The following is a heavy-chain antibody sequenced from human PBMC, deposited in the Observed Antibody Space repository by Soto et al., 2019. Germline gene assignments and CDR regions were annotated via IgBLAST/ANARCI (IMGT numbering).Heavy chain of an antibody. CDR1: GYTFTSYA. V-gene: IGHV1-3*01. J-gene: IGHJ5*02. Sequence: TSVKVSCKASGYTFTSYAMHWVRQAPGQRLEWMGWINAGNGNTKYSQKFQGRVTITRDTSASTAYMDLSSLTSEDAAIYYCARAISGYVTWGQGTLVTVSS. D-gene: IGHD5-12*01. CDR3: ARAISGYVT. CDR2: INAGNGNT.